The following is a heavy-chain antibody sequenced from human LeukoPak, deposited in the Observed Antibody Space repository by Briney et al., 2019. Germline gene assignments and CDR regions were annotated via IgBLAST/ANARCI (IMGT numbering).Heavy chain of an antibody. CDR1: GFTFDDYA. J-gene: IGHJ4*02. CDR3: ARSLPDYFDY. Sequence: PGGSLRLSCAASGFTFDDYAMHWVRQAPGKGLEWVSFISGDGGTTYSADSVKGRFTISRDNSRNSLYLQMNSLRTEDTALYYCARSLPDYFDYWGQGTLVTVSS. V-gene: IGHV3-43*02. CDR2: ISGDGGTT.